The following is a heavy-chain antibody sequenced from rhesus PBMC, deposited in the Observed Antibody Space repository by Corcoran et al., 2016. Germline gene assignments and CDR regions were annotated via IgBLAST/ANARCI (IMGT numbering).Heavy chain of an antibody. Sequence: QVQLQESGPGMVKPSETLSLTCAVSGASIRRSCWNWIRPSPGKGLEWIGEVNGNGGTTNYNPSLKSRVTISKDASKNQFSLKMSSVTAADAAVYYCAKGGQSWSGEDYWGQGVLVTVSS. CDR2: VNGNGGTT. J-gene: IGHJ4*01. V-gene: IGHV4-80*01. CDR3: AKGGQSWSGEDY. CDR1: GASIRRSC. D-gene: IGHD6-13*01.